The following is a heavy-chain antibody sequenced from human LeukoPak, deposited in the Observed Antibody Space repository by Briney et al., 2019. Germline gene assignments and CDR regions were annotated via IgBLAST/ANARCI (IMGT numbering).Heavy chain of an antibody. Sequence: SETLSLTCTVSGGSISSSGYYWGWIRQPPGKGLEWIGSIYYSGNTYYNASLKSRVTISVDTSKNQFALKLSSVTAADTAVYYCMGYATATASFDYWGQGTLVTVSS. J-gene: IGHJ4*02. CDR3: MGYATATASFDY. CDR1: GGSISSSGYY. V-gene: IGHV4-39*01. CDR2: IYYSGNT. D-gene: IGHD2-8*01.